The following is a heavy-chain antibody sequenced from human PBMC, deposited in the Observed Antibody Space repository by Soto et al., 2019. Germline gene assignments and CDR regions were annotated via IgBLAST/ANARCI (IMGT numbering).Heavy chain of an antibody. CDR2: IYYSGST. V-gene: IGHV4-31*03. CDR3: GFGRLRSPVFDH. CDR1: GGSISSGGYY. J-gene: IGHJ3*01. Sequence: TLSLTCTVSGGSISSGGYYWSWIRQHPGKGLEWIGYIYYSGSTYYNPSLKSRVTISVDTSKNQFSLKLSSVTAADTAVYYCGFGRLRSPVFDHCVQGTMAT. D-gene: IGHD3-10*01.